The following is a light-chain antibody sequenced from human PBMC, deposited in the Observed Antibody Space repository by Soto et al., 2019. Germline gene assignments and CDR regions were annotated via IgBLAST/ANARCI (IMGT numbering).Light chain of an antibody. CDR2: EAS. V-gene: IGKV1-27*01. CDR1: QDISDH. Sequence: DFQMNQSPSSLSASVGDRVTITCRASQDISDHLAWYQHKPGKVPKLLIYEASTLQSGVPSRFSGGGSGTDFTLTISSLQPEDVATYYCQKYNRTPRTFGQGTKVELK. CDR3: QKYNRTPRT. J-gene: IGKJ1*01.